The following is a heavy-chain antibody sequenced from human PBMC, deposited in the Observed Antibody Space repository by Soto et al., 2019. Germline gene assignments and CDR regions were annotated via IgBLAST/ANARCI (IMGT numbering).Heavy chain of an antibody. CDR2: IIPIFGTA. Sequence: QVQLVQSGAEVKKPGSSVKVSCKASGGTFSSYAISWVRQAPGQGLEWMGGIIPIFGTANYAQKFQGRVTIAADKSTRTAYMELSSLRSEDTAVYYCASGVDDFWSGFRFAGDYWGQGTLVTVSS. CDR1: GGTFSSYA. V-gene: IGHV1-69*06. D-gene: IGHD3-3*01. J-gene: IGHJ4*02. CDR3: ASGVDDFWSGFRFAGDY.